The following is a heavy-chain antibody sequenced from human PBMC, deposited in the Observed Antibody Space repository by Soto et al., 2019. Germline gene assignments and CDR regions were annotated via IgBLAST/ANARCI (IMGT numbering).Heavy chain of an antibody. V-gene: IGHV3-33*01. CDR2: IWYDGSNK. J-gene: IGHJ4*02. D-gene: IGHD6-19*01. CDR1: GFTFSSYG. CDR3: ARDAPLRTQQYSSGWTHFDY. Sequence: GGSLRLSCAASGFTFSSYGMHWVRQAPGKGLEWVAVIWYDGSNKYYADSVKGRFTISRDNSKNTLYLQMNSLRAEDTAVYYCARDAPLRTQQYSSGWTHFDYWGQGTLVTVSS.